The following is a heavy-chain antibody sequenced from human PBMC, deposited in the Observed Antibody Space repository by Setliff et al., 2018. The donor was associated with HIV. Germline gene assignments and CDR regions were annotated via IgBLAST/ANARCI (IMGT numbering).Heavy chain of an antibody. CDR3: ARAGVVEGYYYFYGIDV. CDR1: GFTFSSYS. V-gene: IGHV3-49*04. J-gene: IGHJ6*02. CDR2: IRTNARGGAT. Sequence: PGGSLRLSCAASGFTFSSYSMNWVRQAPGKGLEWVGFIRTNARGGATEYAASVKGRFTISRDDSKSIAYLQMSSLKIEDTAVYYCARAGVVEGYYYFYGIDVWGQGTAVTVSS. D-gene: IGHD2-15*01.